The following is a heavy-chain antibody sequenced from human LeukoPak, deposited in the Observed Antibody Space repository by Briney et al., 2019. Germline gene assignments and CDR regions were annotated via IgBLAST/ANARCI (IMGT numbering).Heavy chain of an antibody. J-gene: IGHJ4*02. V-gene: IGHV3-23*01. D-gene: IGHD1-1*01. Sequence: PGGSLRLSCVASGFTFSDYYMSWVRQAPGKGLEWVSTISNSGRSTYYADSVKGRFTISRDNSKNTLYLQMNSLRAEDTALYYCAKPGETSNYFFDSWGQGTLVTVSS. CDR1: GFTFSDYY. CDR3: AKPGETSNYFFDS. CDR2: ISNSGRST.